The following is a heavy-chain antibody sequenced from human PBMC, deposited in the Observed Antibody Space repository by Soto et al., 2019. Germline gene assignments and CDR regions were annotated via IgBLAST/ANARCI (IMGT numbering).Heavy chain of an antibody. CDR2: ISSSSSTI. V-gene: IGHV3-48*02. D-gene: IGHD6-19*01. CDR1: GFTFSSYS. J-gene: IGHJ4*02. CDR3: ARVHSTGWFKVDY. Sequence: PGGSLRLSCAASGFTFSSYSMNWVRQAPGKGLEWVSYISSSSSTIYYADSVKGRFTISRDNARNSLFLQMNSLRDDDTAVYYCARVHSTGWFKVDYWGQGTLVTVSS.